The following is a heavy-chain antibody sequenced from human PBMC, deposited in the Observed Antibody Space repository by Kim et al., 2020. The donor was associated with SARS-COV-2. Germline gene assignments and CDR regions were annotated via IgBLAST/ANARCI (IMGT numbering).Heavy chain of an antibody. CDR1: GGSFSGYY. J-gene: IGHJ6*02. V-gene: IGHV4-34*01. D-gene: IGHD3-16*01. CDR3: ARGLRGLGGMDV. CDR2: INHSGST. Sequence: SETLSLTCAVYGGSFSGYYWSWIRQPPGKGLEWIGEINHSGSTNYNPSLKSRVTISVDTSKNQFSLKLSSVTAADTAVYYCARGLRGLGGMDVWGLGTTVTVSS.